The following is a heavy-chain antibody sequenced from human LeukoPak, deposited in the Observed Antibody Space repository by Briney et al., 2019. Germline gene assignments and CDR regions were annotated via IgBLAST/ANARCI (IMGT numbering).Heavy chain of an antibody. CDR3: ASKWGLGFDGLDV. Sequence: GGALRLSCVASGFSLISNYMSGARQGTGKGLEGVLVLYGGGGTNYAYSVKRPFTISRANSENTLYLEMNSLRIEDTAVYYCASKWGLGFDGLDVWGQGTTVAVSS. V-gene: IGHV3-66*02. J-gene: IGHJ6*02. CDR1: GFSLISNY. CDR2: LYGGGGT. D-gene: IGHD1-26*01.